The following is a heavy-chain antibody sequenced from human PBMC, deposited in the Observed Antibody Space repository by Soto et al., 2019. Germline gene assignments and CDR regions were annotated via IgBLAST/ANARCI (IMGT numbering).Heavy chain of an antibody. CDR2: MLYSGLT. CDR1: GGSFSGYY. D-gene: IGHD2-15*01. J-gene: IGHJ6*02. Sequence: TSETLSLTCAVYGGSFSGYYWAWIRQPPGKGLEWIGSMLYSGLTYYNPSLKSRVTLSVDTSKNQFSVRLNSVTASDTAVYYCAPLSVSLSGPYGIHVWGQGTTVTVSS. V-gene: IGHV4-34*12. CDR3: APLSVSLSGPYGIHV.